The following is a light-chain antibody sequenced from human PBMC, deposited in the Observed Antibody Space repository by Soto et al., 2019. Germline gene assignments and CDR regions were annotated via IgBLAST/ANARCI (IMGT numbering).Light chain of an antibody. J-gene: IGLJ3*02. V-gene: IGLV1-44*01. CDR1: TSNIGSNT. Sequence: QSVLPQPPSASGTPGQRVTITCSGSTSNIGSNTVNWYQQLPGTAPKLLIYSNNQRPSGVPDRFSGSKSGTSASRALSGLQSEDEADYYCAAWDDSLNGWVFGGGTKLTVL. CDR3: AAWDDSLNGWV. CDR2: SNN.